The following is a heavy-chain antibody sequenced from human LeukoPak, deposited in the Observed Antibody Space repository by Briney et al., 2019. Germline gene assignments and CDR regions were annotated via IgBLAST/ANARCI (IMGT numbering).Heavy chain of an antibody. CDR2: MNPNSGNT. Sequence: ASVKVSCKASGYTFTSYDINWVRQAPGQGLKWRGWMNPNSGNTGYAQKFQGRVTMTRNTSISTAYMELSSLRSEDTAVYYCARAHCSGGSCSFDYWGQGTLVTVSS. CDR3: ARAHCSGGSCSFDY. V-gene: IGHV1-8*01. D-gene: IGHD2-15*01. J-gene: IGHJ4*02. CDR1: GYTFTSYD.